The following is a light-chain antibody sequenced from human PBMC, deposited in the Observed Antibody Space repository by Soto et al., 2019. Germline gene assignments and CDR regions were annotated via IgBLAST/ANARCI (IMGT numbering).Light chain of an antibody. CDR3: QQYGSSPPYT. V-gene: IGKV3-20*01. J-gene: IGKJ2*01. CDR2: GSS. CDR1: ERINNNY. Sequence: EVVLTQSPGTLSLSPGERATLSCRASERINNNYFAWYQQKPGQAPRLLIFGSSDRAAGIPDRFSGSGSGTDFTLTISRLEAEDFAVYYCQQYGSSPPYTFGQGNKLEIK.